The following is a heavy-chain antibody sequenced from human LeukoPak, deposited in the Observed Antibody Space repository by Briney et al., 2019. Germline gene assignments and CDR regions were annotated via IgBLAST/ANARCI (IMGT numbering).Heavy chain of an antibody. CDR2: ITSSGTTI. V-gene: IGHV3-11*01. D-gene: IGHD5-12*01. CDR3: ARGYSGYDKYFDY. Sequence: PGGSLRLSCAASGFTFSDYYMSWIRQAPGKGLEWVSYITSSGTTIYYADSVKGRFIISRDNAKNSLYLQMISLRAEDTAVYYCARGYSGYDKYFDYWGQGTLVTVSS. J-gene: IGHJ4*02. CDR1: GFTFSDYY.